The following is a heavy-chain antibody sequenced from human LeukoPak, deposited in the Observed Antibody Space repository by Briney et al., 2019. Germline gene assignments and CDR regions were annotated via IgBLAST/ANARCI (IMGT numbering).Heavy chain of an antibody. CDR3: ARDGTREQQVVPSDY. J-gene: IGHJ4*02. D-gene: IGHD6-13*01. CDR1: GFTFSDYT. Sequence: VQPGRSLRLSCAASGFTFSDYTMHWVRQAPGKGLEWVAVISYDENNKFYADSVKGRFTISRDNAKKSLHLQMNSLRDEDTAVYYCARDGTREQQVVPSDYWGQGTLVTVSS. V-gene: IGHV3-30-3*01. CDR2: ISYDENNK.